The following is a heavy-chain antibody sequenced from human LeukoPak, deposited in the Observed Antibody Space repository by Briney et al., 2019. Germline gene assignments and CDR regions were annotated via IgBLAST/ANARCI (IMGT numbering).Heavy chain of an antibody. CDR1: GYTFTTYG. Sequence: GASVKVSCKASGYTFTTYGITWVRQAPGQGLEWMGIINPSGGSTSYAQKFQGRVTMTRDTSTSTVYMELSSLRSEDTAVYYCARGNYDISAFYYYYGMDVWGQGTTVTVSS. J-gene: IGHJ6*02. V-gene: IGHV1-46*01. CDR3: ARGNYDISAFYYYYGMDV. D-gene: IGHD1-7*01. CDR2: INPSGGST.